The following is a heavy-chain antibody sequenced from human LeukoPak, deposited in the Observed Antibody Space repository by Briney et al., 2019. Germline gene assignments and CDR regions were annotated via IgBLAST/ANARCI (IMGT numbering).Heavy chain of an antibody. D-gene: IGHD3-10*01. J-gene: IGHJ6*03. V-gene: IGHV4-4*07. CDR1: GGSISSYY. Sequence: SETLSLTCTVSGGSISSYYWSWIRQPAGKGLEWIGRIYISGSTNYNPSLKSRVTMSVDTSKNQFSLKLNSVTAADTAVYYCARVDGSGSYYNPYYYYYMDVWGKGTTVTVSS. CDR2: IYISGST. CDR3: ARVDGSGSYYNPYYYYYMDV.